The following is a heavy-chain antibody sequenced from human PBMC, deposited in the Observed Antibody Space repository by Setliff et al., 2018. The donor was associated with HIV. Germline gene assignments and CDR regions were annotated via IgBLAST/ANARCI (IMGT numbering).Heavy chain of an antibody. CDR2: INPNTGAT. CDR3: ARGPVGGTLDY. CDR1: GYTFTDYY. V-gene: IGHV1-2*02. Sequence: GASVKVSCKASGYTFTDYYMHWVRQAPGQGLEWMGWINPNTGATNYAQTFQGRVTVTRDTSIRTAYMDLSSLRSDDTALYYCARGPVGGTLDYWGQGTLVTVSS. J-gene: IGHJ4*02. D-gene: IGHD1-26*01.